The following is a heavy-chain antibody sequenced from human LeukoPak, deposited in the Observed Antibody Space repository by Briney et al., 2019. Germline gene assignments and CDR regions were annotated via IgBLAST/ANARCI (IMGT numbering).Heavy chain of an antibody. CDR2: TRNKPNGYTT. J-gene: IGHJ4*02. CDR3: VRGAYCRGAPCPAPFDY. V-gene: IGHV3-72*01. D-gene: IGHD2-21*01. Sequence: GGSLRLSCAASGFTFSDHYMDWVRQAPGKGLEWVGRTRNKPNGYTTEYAASVKGRFTVSRDDSMTSLYLQMNSLRTEDTAVYYCVRGAYCRGAPCPAPFDYWGQGTLVTVSS. CDR1: GFTFSDHY.